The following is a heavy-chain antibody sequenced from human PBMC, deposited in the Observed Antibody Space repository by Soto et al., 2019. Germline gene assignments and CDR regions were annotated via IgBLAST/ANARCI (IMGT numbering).Heavy chain of an antibody. V-gene: IGHV1-2*02. CDR3: ARPPGYISDWHYFDL. CDR1: GYTFTNYY. CDR2: ISPKSGGT. J-gene: IGHJ4*02. Sequence: ALVKVSCKASGYTFTNYYMHWVRQAPGQGFEWLGRISPKSGGTNYAQKFQGRVTMTWDTSLKTAYMELSSLISEDTAVYYCARPPGYISDWHYFDLWGQGTLVTVSS. D-gene: IGHD2-21*02.